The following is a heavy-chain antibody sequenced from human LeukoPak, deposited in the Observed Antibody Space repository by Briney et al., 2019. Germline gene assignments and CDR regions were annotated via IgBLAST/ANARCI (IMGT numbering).Heavy chain of an antibody. CDR1: GFTFSSYG. Sequence: GGSLRLSCAASGFTFSSYGMHWVRQAPGKGLEWVAVIWYDGSNKYYADSVKGRFTISRDNSKNTLYLQMNSLRAEDTAVYYYAREYNSDYGDYYYGMDVWGQGTTVTVSS. CDR3: AREYNSDYGDYYYGMDV. CDR2: IWYDGSNK. V-gene: IGHV3-33*01. J-gene: IGHJ6*02. D-gene: IGHD6-25*01.